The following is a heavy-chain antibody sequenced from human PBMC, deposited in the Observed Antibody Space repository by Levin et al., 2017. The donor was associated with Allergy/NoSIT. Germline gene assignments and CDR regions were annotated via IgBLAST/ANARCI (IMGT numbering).Heavy chain of an antibody. V-gene: IGHV3-48*01. J-gene: IGHJ2*01. CDR1: GFTFSSYC. D-gene: IGHD3-22*01. CDR2: ITRSGSM. Sequence: GESLKISCVASGFTFSSYCMNWVRQPPGKGLEWVSHITRSGSMYYGVSVKGRLTISRDNAQRSPYLQLDSLRADDTAVYYCARSSSDYDYVMHFDPWRRGTLLTVPS. CDR3: ARSSSDYDYVMHFDP.